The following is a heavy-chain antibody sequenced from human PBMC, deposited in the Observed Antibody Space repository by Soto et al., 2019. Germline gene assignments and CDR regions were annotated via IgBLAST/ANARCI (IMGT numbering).Heavy chain of an antibody. J-gene: IGHJ3*02. CDR3: ARMYYYDSSGYYLGAFGI. CDR1: GYSFTSYW. D-gene: IGHD3-22*01. Sequence: GESLKISCKGSGYSFTSYWIGWVRQMPGKGLEWMGIIYPGDSDTGYSPSFQGQVTISADKSISTAYLQWSSLKASDTAMYYCARMYYYDSSGYYLGAFGIWGQGTMVTVSS. V-gene: IGHV5-51*01. CDR2: IYPGDSDT.